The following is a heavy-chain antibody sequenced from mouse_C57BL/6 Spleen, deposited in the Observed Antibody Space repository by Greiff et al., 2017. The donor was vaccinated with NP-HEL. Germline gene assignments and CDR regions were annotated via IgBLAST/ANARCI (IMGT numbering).Heavy chain of an antibody. CDR3: AIIYYDYDDGNYYAMDY. D-gene: IGHD2-4*01. CDR2: IWGGGST. V-gene: IGHV2-9*01. J-gene: IGHJ4*01. CDR1: GFSLTSYG. Sequence: VQLQQSGPGLVAPSQSLSITCTVSGFSLTSYGVDWVRQPPGKGLEWLGVIWGGGSTNYNSAPMSRLSLSKDNSKSQVFLKMNSLQTDDTAMYYCAIIYYDYDDGNYYAMDYWGQGTSVTVSS.